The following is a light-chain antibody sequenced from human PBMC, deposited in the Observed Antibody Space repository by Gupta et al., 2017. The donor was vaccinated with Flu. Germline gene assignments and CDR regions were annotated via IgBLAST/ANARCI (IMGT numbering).Light chain of an antibody. Sequence: QSVLTQPPSVSGAPGQRVTISCPGSSSNTGAGYDVHWYQQHPGTTPNLLIYGNSNRPSGVPDRFSVAKSGTSASLAITGLQAEDEADYYCQSYDSSRSGWVFGGGTKLTVL. CDR1: SSNTGAGYD. CDR3: QSYDSSRSGWV. CDR2: GNS. J-gene: IGLJ3*02. V-gene: IGLV1-40*01.